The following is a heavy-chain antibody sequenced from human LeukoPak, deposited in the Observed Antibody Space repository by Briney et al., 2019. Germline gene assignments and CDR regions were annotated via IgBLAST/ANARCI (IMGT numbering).Heavy chain of an antibody. CDR3: ARLRHLSYFDY. Sequence: GESLMISCKGFGYSVTNYWIGWVRQMPGKGLEWMRIIYPDDSDTRYGPSFQGQVTISADKSISPAYLQWSSLKASDTAMYYCARLRHLSYFDYWGQGTLVTVSS. V-gene: IGHV5-51*01. CDR1: GYSVTNYW. CDR2: IYPDDSDT. J-gene: IGHJ4*02.